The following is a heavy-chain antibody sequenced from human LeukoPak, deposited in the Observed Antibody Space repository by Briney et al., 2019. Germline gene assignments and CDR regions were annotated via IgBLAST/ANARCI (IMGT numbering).Heavy chain of an antibody. J-gene: IGHJ5*02. D-gene: IGHD1-26*01. CDR1: GGTFSSYA. Sequence: SVKVSCKASGGTFSSYAISWVRQAPGQGLEWMGRIIPILGIANYAQKFQGRVTITADKSTSTAYMELSSPRSEDTAVYYCARDGIGSGSRRSLDPWGQGTLVTVSS. CDR3: ARDGIGSGSRRSLDP. CDR2: IIPILGIA. V-gene: IGHV1-69*04.